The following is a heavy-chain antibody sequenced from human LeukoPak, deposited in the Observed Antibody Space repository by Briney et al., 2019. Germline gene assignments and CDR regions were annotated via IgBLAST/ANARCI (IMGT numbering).Heavy chain of an antibody. CDR3: ARSGYSSTWYRYRFDY. CDR2: IYYSGST. D-gene: IGHD6-13*01. J-gene: IGHJ4*02. CDR1: GGSIRSSTYY. Sequence: SETLSLTCTVSGGSIRSSTYYWGWIRQPPGKGLEWIGGIYYSGSTYYNPSLKSRLTISVDTSKNQFSLKLSSVTAADTAVYYCARSGYSSTWYRYRFDYWGQGTLVTVSS. V-gene: IGHV4-39*01.